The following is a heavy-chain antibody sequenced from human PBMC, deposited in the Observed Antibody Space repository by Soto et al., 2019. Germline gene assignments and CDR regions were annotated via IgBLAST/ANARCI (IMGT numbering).Heavy chain of an antibody. Sequence: AETLSLTCAVYGGSFSGYYWSWIRQPPGKGLEWIGEINHSGSTNYNPSLKSRVTISVDTSKNQFSLKLSSVTAADTAVYYCARGLTFYYGSGPVGMDVWGHGTTVT. CDR3: ARGLTFYYGSGPVGMDV. D-gene: IGHD3-10*01. CDR1: GGSFSGYY. CDR2: INHSGST. J-gene: IGHJ6*01. V-gene: IGHV4-34*01.